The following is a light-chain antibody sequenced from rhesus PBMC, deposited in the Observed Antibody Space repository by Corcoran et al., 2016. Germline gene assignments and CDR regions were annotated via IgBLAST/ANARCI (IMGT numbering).Light chain of an antibody. Sequence: EIVLTQSPAFQSVTLKERVTITCQASQSFGSNLHWYQQKADKSPKLLIKFASHSMSGVPSRFSGTGSGTDVTLTINTREAEDAATYYCQQSSSFPLTFGGGTKVELK. V-gene: IGKV6-55*01. CDR3: QQSSSFPLT. CDR1: QSFGSN. J-gene: IGKJ4*01. CDR2: FAS.